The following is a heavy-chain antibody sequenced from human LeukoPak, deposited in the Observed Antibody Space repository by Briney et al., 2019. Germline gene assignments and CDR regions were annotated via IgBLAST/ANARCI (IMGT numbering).Heavy chain of an antibody. D-gene: IGHD4-23*01. CDR3: ARSGTRSGGAFDI. J-gene: IGHJ3*02. Sequence: PSETLSLTYTVSGGSISGYYWTWIRQSPGKGLEWIAYVYSSGSTNYNPSLYSRVTISLDTSKNQFSLKLSSVTAADTAVYFCARSGTRSGGAFDIWGQGTMVTVSS. V-gene: IGHV4-59*08. CDR2: VYSSGST. CDR1: GGSISGYY.